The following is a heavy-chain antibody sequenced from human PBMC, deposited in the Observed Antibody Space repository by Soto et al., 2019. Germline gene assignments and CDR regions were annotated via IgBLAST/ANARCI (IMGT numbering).Heavy chain of an antibody. CDR2: IYSSGST. J-gene: IGHJ5*02. CDR1: GGTLSGYY. V-gene: IGHV4-4*07. Sequence: SETLSLTCTVTGGTLSGYYWTWIRQSAGGGLEWIGRIYSSGSTNYNPSLKSRVTISLDTSMSHFSLRLRSVSAADTAVYYCARWQRFSGWSDPWGQGTLVTVSS. CDR3: ARWQRFSGWSDP. D-gene: IGHD3-3*01.